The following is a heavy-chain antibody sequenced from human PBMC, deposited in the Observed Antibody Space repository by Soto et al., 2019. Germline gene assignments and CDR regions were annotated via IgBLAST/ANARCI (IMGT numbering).Heavy chain of an antibody. CDR3: ARIMLIRGVTDDC. V-gene: IGHV3-74*01. D-gene: IGHD3-10*01. J-gene: IGHJ4*02. CDR1: GFTFSSCW. Sequence: GGSLRLSCAASGFTFSSCWMDWVRQAPGKGLEWVSRINSDGSSTSDADSVKGRFTISRDNTKNMLYLQMDSLRVEDTAVYYCARIMLIRGVTDDCWGQGTQVTVSS. CDR2: INSDGSST.